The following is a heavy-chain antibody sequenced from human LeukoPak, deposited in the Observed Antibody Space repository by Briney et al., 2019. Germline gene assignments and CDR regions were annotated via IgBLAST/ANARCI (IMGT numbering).Heavy chain of an antibody. Sequence: KPSETLSLTCTVSGGSISSYYWSWIRQPPGKGLEWIGYIYYSGSTNYNPSLKSRVTISVDTSKNQFSLKLSSVTAADTAVYYCARHFAFSYYYMGVWGKGTTVTVSS. CDR1: GGSISSYY. CDR2: IYYSGST. CDR3: ARHFAFSYYYMGV. J-gene: IGHJ6*03. V-gene: IGHV4-59*08.